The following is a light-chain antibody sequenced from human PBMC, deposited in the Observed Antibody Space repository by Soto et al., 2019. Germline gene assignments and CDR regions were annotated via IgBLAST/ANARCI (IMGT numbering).Light chain of an antibody. CDR2: EVN. CDR3: SSYADDNIFV. Sequence: QSVLTQPPSASGPPGQSVTISCTGTSSDVGYYNFVSWYQQRPGKAPKLMIYEVNKRPSGVPDRFSGSKSGNTASLTVSGLQPEDEADYYCSSYADDNIFVFXTGTKVTVL. V-gene: IGLV2-8*01. CDR1: SSDVGYYNF. J-gene: IGLJ1*01.